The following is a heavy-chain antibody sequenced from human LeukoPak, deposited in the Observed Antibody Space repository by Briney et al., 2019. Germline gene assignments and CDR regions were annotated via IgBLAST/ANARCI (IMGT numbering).Heavy chain of an antibody. V-gene: IGHV4-39*01. J-gene: IGHJ6*03. Sequence: SETLSLTCTVSGGSISSSSYYWGWIRQPPGKGLEWIGSIYYSGSTYYNPSLKGRVTISVDTSKNQFSLKLSSVTAADTAVYYCATATRGYYYDSSGYSRGMDLWGKGTTVTVSS. CDR3: ATATRGYYYDSSGYSRGMDL. CDR2: IYYSGST. D-gene: IGHD3-22*01. CDR1: GGSISSSSYY.